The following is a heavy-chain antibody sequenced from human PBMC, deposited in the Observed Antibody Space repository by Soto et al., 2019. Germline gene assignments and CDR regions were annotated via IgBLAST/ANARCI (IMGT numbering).Heavy chain of an antibody. Sequence: GGSLRLSCAASGFTFSSYWMSWVRQAPGKGLEWVANIKQDGSEKYYVDPVKGRFTISRDNAKNSLYLQMNSLRAEDTAVYYCARDGSIIAARDAFDIWGQGTMVTVSS. J-gene: IGHJ3*02. D-gene: IGHD6-6*01. CDR2: IKQDGSEK. V-gene: IGHV3-7*01. CDR1: GFTFSSYW. CDR3: ARDGSIIAARDAFDI.